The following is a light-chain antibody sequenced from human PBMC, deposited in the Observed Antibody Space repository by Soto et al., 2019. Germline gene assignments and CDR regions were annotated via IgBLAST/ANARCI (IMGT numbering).Light chain of an antibody. CDR2: DAS. Sequence: EIVLTQSPATLSLSPGERATLSCRASQSVSSYLAWYQQKPGQAPRLLIYDASNRATGIPDRFSGSGSRTDFTLTISRLEPEDIAVYYCQHYGTSPSTFGRGTTGDIK. CDR3: QHYGTSPST. J-gene: IGKJ1*01. CDR1: QSVSSY. V-gene: IGKV3-20*01.